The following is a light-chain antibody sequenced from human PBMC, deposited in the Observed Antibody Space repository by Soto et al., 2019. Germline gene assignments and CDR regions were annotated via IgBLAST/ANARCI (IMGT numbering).Light chain of an antibody. J-gene: IGKJ1*01. V-gene: IGKV3-20*01. CDR1: QSVSSSY. Sequence: EIVLTQSPGTLSLSPGERATLSCRASQSVSSSYLAWYQQKPGQAPRLLIYDASNRATGIPARFSGSGSGTDFTLTISRLEPEDFAVYYCQQYGSSRWTFGQGTKGDIK. CDR2: DAS. CDR3: QQYGSSRWT.